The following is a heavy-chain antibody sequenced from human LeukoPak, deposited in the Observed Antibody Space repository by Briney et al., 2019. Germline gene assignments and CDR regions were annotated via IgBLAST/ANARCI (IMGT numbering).Heavy chain of an antibody. Sequence: GGSLRLSCAASGFSFSSYWMSWVRQAPGKGLEWVANIKQDGSEKYYVDSVKGRFTISRDNAKNSLYLQMNSLRPEDTAVYYCVKDDYGDPRVWGQGTLVTVSS. J-gene: IGHJ4*02. CDR3: VKDDYGDPRV. CDR2: IKQDGSEK. V-gene: IGHV3-7*01. CDR1: GFSFSSYW. D-gene: IGHD4-17*01.